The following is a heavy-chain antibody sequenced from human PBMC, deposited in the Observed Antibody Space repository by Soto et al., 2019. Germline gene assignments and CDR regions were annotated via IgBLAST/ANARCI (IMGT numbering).Heavy chain of an antibody. Sequence: GESLKISCKGSGYSFTSYWIGWVRQMPGKGLEWMGIIYPGDSDTRYSPSFQGQVTISADKSISTAYLQWSSLKASDTAMYYCARVLEMATMSRAFDIRGQGTMVTVSS. CDR3: ARVLEMATMSRAFDI. CDR1: GYSFTSYW. CDR2: IYPGDSDT. D-gene: IGHD5-12*01. V-gene: IGHV5-51*01. J-gene: IGHJ3*02.